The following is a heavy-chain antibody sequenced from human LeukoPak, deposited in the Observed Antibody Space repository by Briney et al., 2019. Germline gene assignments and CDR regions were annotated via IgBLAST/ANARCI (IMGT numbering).Heavy chain of an antibody. CDR1: GSISNY. V-gene: IGHV4-59*08. CDR3: GGVRSTVGWRSFDY. CDR2: SYYTGSP. J-gene: IGHJ4*02. D-gene: IGHD4-23*01. Sequence: SETLSLTCTVSGSISNYWNWIRQPPGKGLEWIGHSYYTGSPNYNPPLKSRVTISVDTPKNQFSLKLSSVTAADTAVYYCGGVRSTVGWRSFDYWGQGTLVTVSS.